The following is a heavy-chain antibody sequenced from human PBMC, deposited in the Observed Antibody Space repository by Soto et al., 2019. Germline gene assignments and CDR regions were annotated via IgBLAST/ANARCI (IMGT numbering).Heavy chain of an antibody. J-gene: IGHJ4*02. V-gene: IGHV3-23*01. CDR3: AKDGGYYDSSGYYYEYYFDY. Sequence: EVQLLESGGGLVQPGGSLRLSCAASGFTFSSYAMSWVRQAPGKGLEWVSAISGSGGSTYYADSVKGRFTISRDNSKNTLYLQMNSLRAEDTAVSYCAKDGGYYDSSGYYYEYYFDYWGQGTLVTVSS. CDR1: GFTFSSYA. CDR2: ISGSGGST. D-gene: IGHD3-22*01.